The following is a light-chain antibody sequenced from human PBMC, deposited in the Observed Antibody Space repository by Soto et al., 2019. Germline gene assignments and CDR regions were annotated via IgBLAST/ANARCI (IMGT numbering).Light chain of an antibody. CDR3: QQYGDLPPT. J-gene: IGKJ1*01. Sequence: IVMSQSPATLSVSQGERATLSCRASQSVSSNLAWYQQKPGQAPRLLIYGASTRATGIPARFSGSGSETDFTLTISRLEPEDFAVYHCQQYGDLPPTFGQGTKVDIK. CDR2: GAS. V-gene: IGKV3-15*01. CDR1: QSVSSN.